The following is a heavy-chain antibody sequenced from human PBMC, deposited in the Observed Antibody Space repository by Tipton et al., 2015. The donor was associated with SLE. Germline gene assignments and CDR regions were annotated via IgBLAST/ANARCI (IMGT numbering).Heavy chain of an antibody. CDR3: ARQDSGNYYPFDY. D-gene: IGHD1-26*01. CDR1: GGSISSYY. J-gene: IGHJ4*02. CDR2: IYYSGST. V-gene: IGHV4-59*01. Sequence: LRLSCTVSGGSISSYYWSWIRQPPGKGLEWIGYIYYSGSTNYNPSLKSRVTISVDTSKNQFSLNLSSVTAADTAVYYCARQDSGNYYPFDYWGQGTLVTVSS.